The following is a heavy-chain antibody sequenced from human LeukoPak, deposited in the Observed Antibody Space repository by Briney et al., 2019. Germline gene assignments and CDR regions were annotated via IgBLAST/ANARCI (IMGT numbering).Heavy chain of an antibody. CDR1: GFTFSSYG. CDR3: ARGGGLDV. Sequence: PGGSLRLSCAASGFTFSSYGMHWVRQAPGKGLEWVALIWYDGSNKYYADSVKGRLTISRDNSKNTLYLQMNSLRAEDTAVYFCARGGGLDVWGQGATVTVSS. CDR2: IWYDGSNK. V-gene: IGHV3-33*01. J-gene: IGHJ6*02. D-gene: IGHD3-16*01.